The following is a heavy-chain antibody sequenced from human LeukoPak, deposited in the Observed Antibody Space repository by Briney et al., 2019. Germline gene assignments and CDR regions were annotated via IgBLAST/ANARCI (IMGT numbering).Heavy chain of an antibody. V-gene: IGHV3-23*01. Sequence: GGSLRLSCAASGFTFSSYAMSWVRQAPGKALEWVSAISASGSSTYYADSVKGQFIISRDNSKNTLYLQMNSLRAEDTAVYYCATRNGVVLVEDYWGQGTLVTVSS. CDR3: ATRNGVVLVEDY. CDR2: ISASGSST. D-gene: IGHD2-2*01. J-gene: IGHJ4*02. CDR1: GFTFSSYA.